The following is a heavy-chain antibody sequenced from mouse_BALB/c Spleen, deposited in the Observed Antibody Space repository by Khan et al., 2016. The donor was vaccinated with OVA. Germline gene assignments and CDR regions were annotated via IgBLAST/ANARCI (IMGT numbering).Heavy chain of an antibody. J-gene: IGHJ2*01. CDR1: GFTFSTYG. D-gene: IGHD1-1*01. Sequence: EVELVESGGGLVQPGGSRKLSCAASGFTFSTYGMHWVRQAPEKGLEWVAYISGDNSTVYYADTVKGRFTISRDNPKNTLFLQMTSLMSEDTARYYCATSYFYGYYFDYWGPGTTLTVSS. CDR2: ISGDNSTV. V-gene: IGHV5-17*02. CDR3: ATSYFYGYYFDY.